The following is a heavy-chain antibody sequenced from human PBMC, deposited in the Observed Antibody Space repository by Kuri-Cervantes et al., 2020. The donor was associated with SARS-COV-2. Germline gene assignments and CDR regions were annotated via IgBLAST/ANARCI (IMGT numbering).Heavy chain of an antibody. D-gene: IGHD6-19*01. CDR1: GFTFSGHW. V-gene: IGHV3-23*01. CDR2: ISGSGGST. CDR3: AREGIAVAGKYYGMDV. J-gene: IGHJ6*02. Sequence: GGSLTLSCAASGFTFSGHWIHWVRQAPGKGLVWVSAISGSGGSTYYADSVKGRFTISRDNSKNTLYLQMNSLRAEDTAVYYCAREGIAVAGKYYGMDVWGQGPTVTVSS.